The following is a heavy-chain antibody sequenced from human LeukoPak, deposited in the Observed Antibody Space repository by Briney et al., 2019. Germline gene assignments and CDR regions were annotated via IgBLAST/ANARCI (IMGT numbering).Heavy chain of an antibody. Sequence: ASVKVSCKASGYTFTSYGISWLRQAPGQGLEWMGWISAYNGNTNYAQKLQGRVTMTTDTSTSTAYMELRSLRSDDTAVYYCARDVPYYYGSGSYFYGMDVWGQGTTVTVSS. V-gene: IGHV1-18*01. CDR2: ISAYNGNT. CDR3: ARDVPYYYGSGSYFYGMDV. D-gene: IGHD3-10*01. J-gene: IGHJ6*02. CDR1: GYTFTSYG.